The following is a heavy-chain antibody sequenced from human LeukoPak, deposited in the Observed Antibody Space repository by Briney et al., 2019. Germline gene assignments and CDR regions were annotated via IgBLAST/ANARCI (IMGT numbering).Heavy chain of an antibody. J-gene: IGHJ1*01. Sequence: GGSLRLSCSASGFSFSDYDMNWVRQAPGKGLEWVSAISGRSSHVYYGESVKGRFTISRDNAKNSLYLQLDSLGVEDTAVYYCGRPFPLLVPLSAGGLWRQGTLVTVSS. CDR3: GRPFPLLVPLSAGGL. CDR2: ISGRSSHV. CDR1: GFSFSDYD. V-gene: IGHV3-21*01. D-gene: IGHD2/OR15-2a*01.